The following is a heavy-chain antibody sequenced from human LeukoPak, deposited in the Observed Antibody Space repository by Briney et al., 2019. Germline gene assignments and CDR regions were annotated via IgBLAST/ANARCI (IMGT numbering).Heavy chain of an antibody. CDR2: IYASGST. D-gene: IGHD2-2*01. J-gene: IGHJ4*02. Sequence: SQTLSLTCTVSGGSISSGSYYRSWIRQPAGKGLEWIGRIYASGSTNYNPSLKSRVTISVDTSKNQFSLKLNSVTAADTAVYYCARGSLPESKAFDYWGQGTLVTVSS. CDR1: GGSISSGSYY. CDR3: ARGSLPESKAFDY. V-gene: IGHV4-61*02.